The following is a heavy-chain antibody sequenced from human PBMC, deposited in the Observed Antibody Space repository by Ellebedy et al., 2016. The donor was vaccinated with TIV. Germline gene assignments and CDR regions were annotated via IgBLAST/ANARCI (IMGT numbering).Heavy chain of an antibody. V-gene: IGHV4-59*02. CDR2: IYYTGST. J-gene: IGHJ6*02. CDR1: GGSVGGYY. Sequence: MPSETLSLTCALSGGSVGGYYWNWIRQPPGKALEWIGYIYYTGSTTYNPSLESRVTISIDASNYQISLKLRSVTAADSAVYYCARDTDETYYYYGADVWGHGTTVTVSS. CDR3: ARDTDETYYYYGADV.